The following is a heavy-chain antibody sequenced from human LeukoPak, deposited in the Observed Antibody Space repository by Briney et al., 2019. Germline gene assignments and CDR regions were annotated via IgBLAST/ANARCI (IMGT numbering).Heavy chain of an antibody. Sequence: SETLSLTCTVSGGSISSYYWSWIRQSPGKGLEWIGYIYYSGSTNYNPSLKSRVTISVDTSKNQFSLKLSSVTAADTAVYYCARYSPVVAATYWYFDLWGRGTLVTVSS. D-gene: IGHD2-15*01. CDR3: ARYSPVVAATYWYFDL. V-gene: IGHV4-59*01. J-gene: IGHJ2*01. CDR1: GGSISSYY. CDR2: IYYSGST.